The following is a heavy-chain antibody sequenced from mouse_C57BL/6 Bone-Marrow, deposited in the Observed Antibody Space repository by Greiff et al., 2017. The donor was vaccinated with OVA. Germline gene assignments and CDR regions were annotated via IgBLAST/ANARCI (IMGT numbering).Heavy chain of an antibody. Sequence: EVKLMESGGGLVKPGGSLKLSCAASGFTFSSYAMSWVRQTPEKRLEWVATISDGGSYTYYPDNVKGRFTISRDNAKNNLYLQMSHLKSEDTAMYYCARDKDYDEGDFDYWGQGTTLTVSS. CDR1: GFTFSSYA. CDR3: ARDKDYDEGDFDY. CDR2: ISDGGSYT. V-gene: IGHV5-4*01. D-gene: IGHD2-4*01. J-gene: IGHJ2*01.